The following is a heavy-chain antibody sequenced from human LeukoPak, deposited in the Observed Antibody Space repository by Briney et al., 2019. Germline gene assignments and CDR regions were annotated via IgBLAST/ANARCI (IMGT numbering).Heavy chain of an antibody. CDR3: ARGPIVVVPAATSFWFDP. J-gene: IGHJ5*02. D-gene: IGHD2-2*01. CDR2: ISAYNGNT. V-gene: IGHV1-18*01. CDR1: GYTFTSYG. Sequence: ASVKVSCKASGYTFTSYGISWVRQAPGQGLEWMGWISAYNGNTNYAQKLQGRVTMTTDTSTSTAYMDLRSLRSDDTAVYYCARGPIVVVPAATSFWFDPWGQGTLVTVSS.